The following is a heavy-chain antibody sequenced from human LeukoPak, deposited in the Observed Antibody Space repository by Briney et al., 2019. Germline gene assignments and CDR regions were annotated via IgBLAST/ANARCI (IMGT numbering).Heavy chain of an antibody. CDR3: ARDPSSGWFSALDI. D-gene: IGHD6-19*01. Sequence: ASVKVSCKTSGYTFTSYAMHCVRQAPVQGLEWMGWINTDTGNPTYAQGLTGRFVFSLDTSVSTAYLQISSLKAEDTAVYYCARDPSSGWFSALDIWGQGTMVTVSS. J-gene: IGHJ3*02. CDR1: GYTFTSYA. V-gene: IGHV7-4-1*02. CDR2: INTDTGNP.